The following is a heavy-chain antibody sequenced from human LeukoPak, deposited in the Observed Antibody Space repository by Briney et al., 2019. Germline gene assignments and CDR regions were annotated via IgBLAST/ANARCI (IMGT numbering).Heavy chain of an antibody. J-gene: IGHJ5*02. CDR1: GGSISSSSYY. CDR3: ARARSIAAAGTSSWFDP. V-gene: IGHV4-39*07. D-gene: IGHD6-13*01. Sequence: SETLSLTCTVSGGSISSSSYYWGWIRQPPGKGLEWIGEIYHSGSTNYNPSLKSRVTISVDKSKNQFSLKLSSVTAADTAVYYCARARSIAAAGTSSWFDPWGQGTLVTVSS. CDR2: IYHSGST.